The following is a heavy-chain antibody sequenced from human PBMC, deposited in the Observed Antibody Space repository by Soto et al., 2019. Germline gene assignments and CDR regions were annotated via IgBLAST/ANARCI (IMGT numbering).Heavy chain of an antibody. CDR1: GFTFSSYD. J-gene: IGHJ3*02. Sequence: GGSLRLSCAASGFTFSSYDMHWVRQATGKGLGWVSAIGTAGDPYYPGSVKGRFTISRENAKNSLYLQMNSLRAGDTAVYYCARGDSSGWYFAFDIWGQGTMVTVSS. V-gene: IGHV3-13*05. CDR3: ARGDSSGWYFAFDI. CDR2: IGTAGDP. D-gene: IGHD6-19*01.